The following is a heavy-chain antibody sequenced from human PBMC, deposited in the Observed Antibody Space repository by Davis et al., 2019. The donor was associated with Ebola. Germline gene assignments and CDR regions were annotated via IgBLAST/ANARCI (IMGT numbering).Heavy chain of an antibody. J-gene: IGHJ4*02. CDR3: ARAEPETTHFDY. D-gene: IGHD4-17*01. CDR2: INHSGST. V-gene: IGHV4-34*01. Sequence: PSETLSLTCAVYGGSFSGYYWSWIRQPPGKGLEWIGEINHSGSTNYNPSLKSRVTISVDTSKNQFSLKLSSVTAADTAVYYCARAEPETTHFDYWGQGTLVTVSS. CDR1: GGSFSGYY.